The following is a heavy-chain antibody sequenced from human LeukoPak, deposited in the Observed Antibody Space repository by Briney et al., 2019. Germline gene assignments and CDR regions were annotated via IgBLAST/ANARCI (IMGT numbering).Heavy chain of an antibody. CDR3: ARAAYCSGASCYFDY. CDR2: IYASGST. Sequence: PSETLSLTCTVSGGXITTYSCSWIRQPAGKGLELIGRIYASGSTTYNPSLKSRVTMSVDTSKNQFSVRLTSVAAADTAVYYCARAAYCSGASCYFDYWGQGTLVTVSS. J-gene: IGHJ4*02. V-gene: IGHV4-4*07. D-gene: IGHD2-15*01. CDR1: GGXITTYS.